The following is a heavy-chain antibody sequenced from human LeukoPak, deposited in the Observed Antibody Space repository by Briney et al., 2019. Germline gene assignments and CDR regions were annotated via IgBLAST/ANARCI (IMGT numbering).Heavy chain of an antibody. J-gene: IGHJ3*02. CDR2: MNPNSGNT. V-gene: IGHV1-8*03. CDR1: GYTFTSYD. CDR3: ARGLGVNGGKPPI. Sequence: GASVKVSCKASGYTFTSYDINWVRQATGQGLEWMAWMNPNSGNTGYAQKFQGRVTITRNTSISTAYMELSSLRSEDTAVYYCARGLGVNGGKPPIWGQGTMVTVSS. D-gene: IGHD4-23*01.